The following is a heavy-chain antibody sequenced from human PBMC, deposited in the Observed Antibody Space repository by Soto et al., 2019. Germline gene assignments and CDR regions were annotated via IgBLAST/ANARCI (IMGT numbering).Heavy chain of an antibody. CDR3: LRGDYRDS. Sequence: EVLLVESGGGLVKPGESLRLSCAASGFTFSTYTMNWARQAPGKGLEWVSSIGSGSTDRYYADSVKGRFTISRDNAENAPYLQMNSVRAADSGVYYSLRGDYRDSLGQGTLVTVSS. CDR2: IGSGSTDR. J-gene: IGHJ4*02. V-gene: IGHV3-21*01. D-gene: IGHD3-16*01. CDR1: GFTFSTYT.